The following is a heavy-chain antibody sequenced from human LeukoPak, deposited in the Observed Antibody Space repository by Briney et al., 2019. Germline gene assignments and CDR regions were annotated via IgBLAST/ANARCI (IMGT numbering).Heavy chain of an antibody. CDR3: ARDPRIAAAGRTFDY. CDR1: GYTFTSYG. D-gene: IGHD6-13*01. CDR2: ISAYNGNT. J-gene: IGHJ4*02. V-gene: IGHV1-18*01. Sequence: ASVKVSCKASGYTFTSYGISWVRQAPGQGLEWVGWISAYNGNTNYAQKLQGRVAMTTDTSTSTAYMELRSLRSDATAVYYCARDPRIAAAGRTFDYWGQGTLVTVSS.